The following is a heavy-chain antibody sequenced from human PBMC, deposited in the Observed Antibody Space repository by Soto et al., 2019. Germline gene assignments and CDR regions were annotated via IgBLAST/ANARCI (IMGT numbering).Heavy chain of an antibody. V-gene: IGHV1-18*01. CDR3: ARVSDYYDSSGYYILGDAFDI. CDR2: ISAYNGNT. D-gene: IGHD3-22*01. CDR1: GYTFTSYG. J-gene: IGHJ3*02. Sequence: ASVKVSCKASGYTFTSYGISWVRQAPGQGLEWMGWISAYNGNTNYAQKLQGRVTMTTDTSTSTAYMELRSLRSDDTAVYYCARVSDYYDSSGYYILGDAFDIWGQGTMVTVSS.